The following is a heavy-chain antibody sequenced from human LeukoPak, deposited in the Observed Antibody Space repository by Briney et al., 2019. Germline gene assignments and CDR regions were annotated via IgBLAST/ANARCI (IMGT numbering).Heavy chain of an antibody. CDR2: IYSRVT. V-gene: IGHV4-4*07. D-gene: IGHD3-10*01. CDR1: GGSISNYY. J-gene: IGHJ5*02. Sequence: SETLSLTCTVSGGSISNYYLSWIRQPAGKGLEWTGRIYSRVTTYNPSLKSRVTMSADTSRNHVSLTLNSVTAADTAVYYCARDSGTTGEVKFDPWGQGTLVTVSS. CDR3: ARDSGTTGEVKFDP.